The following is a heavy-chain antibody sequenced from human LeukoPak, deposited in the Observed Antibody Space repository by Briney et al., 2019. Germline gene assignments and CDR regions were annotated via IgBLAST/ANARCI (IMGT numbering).Heavy chain of an antibody. D-gene: IGHD3-22*01. CDR1: GGSISSYY. J-gene: IGHJ1*01. Sequence: PSETLSLTCTVSGGSISSYYWSWIRQPPGKGLEWIGYIYYSGSTNYNPSLKGRVTISVDTSKNQFSLKLSSVTAADTAVYYCARVIPSGYSFQRWGQGTLVTVSS. CDR3: ARVIPSGYSFQR. CDR2: IYYSGST. V-gene: IGHV4-59*01.